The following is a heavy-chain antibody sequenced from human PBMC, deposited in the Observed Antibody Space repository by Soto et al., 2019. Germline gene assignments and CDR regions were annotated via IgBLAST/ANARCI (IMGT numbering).Heavy chain of an antibody. CDR2: IIPIFGTA. CDR3: ARDKDIVVVPRGYNWFDP. Sequence: SVKVSCKASGGTFSSYAISWVRQAPGQGLEWMGGIIPIFGTANYAQKFQGRVTITADKSTSTAYMELSSLRSEDTAVYYCARDKDIVVVPRGYNWFDPWGQGTLVTAPQ. V-gene: IGHV1-69*06. D-gene: IGHD2-2*01. CDR1: GGTFSSYA. J-gene: IGHJ5*02.